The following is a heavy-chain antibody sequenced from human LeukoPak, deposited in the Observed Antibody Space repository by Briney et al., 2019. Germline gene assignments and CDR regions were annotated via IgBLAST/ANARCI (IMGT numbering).Heavy chain of an antibody. V-gene: IGHV3-23*01. CDR1: GFTFRTYA. CDR2: ISDSGDGT. CDR3: AKDKAPGSWHTPSDF. Sequence: GGYLRLSSAASGFTFRTYAMSWVRQAPGKGLEWVSGISDSGDGTYYAESVKGRFTISRDNSKNKVVLQMNSLKADDTAKYYCAKDKAPGSWHTPSDFWGQGTLVTVSS. J-gene: IGHJ4*02. D-gene: IGHD6-13*01.